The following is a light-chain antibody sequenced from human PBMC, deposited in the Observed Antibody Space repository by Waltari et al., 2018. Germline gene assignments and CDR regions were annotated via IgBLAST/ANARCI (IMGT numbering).Light chain of an antibody. J-gene: IGKJ1*01. CDR1: QSFISSFNNKNY. CDR2: WAS. Sequence: DIVMTQSPDSLAVSLGARATINCESSQSFISSFNNKNYLTWFQQKAGEPPKLLIYWASTRESGVPDRFSGSGSGTDFTLTISGLQAEDVAVYYCQQYSATPPTFGQGTKVEIK. CDR3: QQYSATPPT. V-gene: IGKV4-1*01.